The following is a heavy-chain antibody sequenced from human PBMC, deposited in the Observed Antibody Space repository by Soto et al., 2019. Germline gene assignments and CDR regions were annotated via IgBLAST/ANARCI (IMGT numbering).Heavy chain of an antibody. Sequence: EILTLTCAADGGSFSGYYWCWSRQPPWKGQEWVGEINHSGSTDYNPSLKSRVTISVDTSKNQFSLKLSSVTAADRAVYYCASTAAAGTTYNWFDPSGEGNPVTVSS. V-gene: IGHV4-34*01. D-gene: IGHD6-13*01. CDR1: GGSFSGYY. CDR3: ASTAAAGTTYNWFDP. CDR2: INHSGST. J-gene: IGHJ5*02.